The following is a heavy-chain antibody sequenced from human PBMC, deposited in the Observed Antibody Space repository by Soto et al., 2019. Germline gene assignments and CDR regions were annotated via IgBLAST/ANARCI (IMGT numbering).Heavy chain of an antibody. V-gene: IGHV3-33*01. CDR1: GFTFSSYG. D-gene: IGHD5-18*01. J-gene: IGHJ6*02. CDR3: ARDGESDTAYYYYYGTDV. CDR2: IWYDGSNK. Sequence: GGSLRLSCAASGFTFSSYGMHWVRQAPGKGLEWVAVIWYDGSNKYYADSVKGRFTISRDNSKNTLYLQMNSLRAEDTAVYYCARDGESDTAYYYYYGTDVWGQGTTVTVSS.